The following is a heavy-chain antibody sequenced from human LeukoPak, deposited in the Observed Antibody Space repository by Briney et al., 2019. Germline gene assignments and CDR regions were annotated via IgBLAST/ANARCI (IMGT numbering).Heavy chain of an antibody. CDR2: INPGNGDT. J-gene: IGHJ6*02. Sequence: ASVKVSCKGSGYTFTNYAVHWVRQAPGQRLEWLGWINPGNGDTKYSQNFQGRVTVTSDTSAATAYVELNSLTSEDAAVYYCARERWHCRVNCYSVYYYALDVWGQGTAVTVSS. V-gene: IGHV1-3*01. CDR3: ARERWHCRVNCYSVYYYALDV. CDR1: GYTFTNYA. D-gene: IGHD2-15*01.